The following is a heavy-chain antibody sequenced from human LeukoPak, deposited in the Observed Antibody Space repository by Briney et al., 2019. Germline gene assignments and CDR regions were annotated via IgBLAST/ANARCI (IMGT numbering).Heavy chain of an antibody. Sequence: PGGSLRLSCAASGFPFTACAMTWVRQAPGKGLEWVSSVSSSGATTFYADSVKGRFTISRDNSENTLYLQMNSLRAEDTAVYYCAKEGSTVVTLMAFDIWGQGTMVTVSS. CDR2: VSSSGATT. V-gene: IGHV3-23*01. CDR1: GFPFTACA. D-gene: IGHD4-23*01. CDR3: AKEGSTVVTLMAFDI. J-gene: IGHJ3*02.